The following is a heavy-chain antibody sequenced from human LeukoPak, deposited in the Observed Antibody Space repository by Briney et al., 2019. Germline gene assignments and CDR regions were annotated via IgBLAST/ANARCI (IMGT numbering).Heavy chain of an antibody. D-gene: IGHD2-2*01. J-gene: IGHJ4*02. V-gene: IGHV3-21*01. Sequence: PGGSLRLSCAASGCTFSSHSMNWVRQAPGKGLEWVSSISPSGNYIYYADSVEGRFTISRDNAKNSLYLQMNSLRAEDTAVYYCARGLSSSTSCYSYWGQGTLVTVSS. CDR3: ARGLSSSTSCYSY. CDR1: GCTFSSHS. CDR2: ISPSGNYI.